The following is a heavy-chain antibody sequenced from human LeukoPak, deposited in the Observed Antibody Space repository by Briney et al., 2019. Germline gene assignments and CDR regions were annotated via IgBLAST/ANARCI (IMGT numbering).Heavy chain of an antibody. D-gene: IGHD6-13*01. CDR2: IYYSGST. Sequence: PSQTLSLTCTVSGGSISSGDYYRSWIRQPPGKGLEWIGYIYYSGSTYYNPSLKSRVTISVDTSKNQFSLKLSSVTAADTAVYYCATLLIAGSLADYWGQGTLVTVSS. CDR3: ATLLIAGSLADY. V-gene: IGHV4-30-4*01. CDR1: GGSISSGDYY. J-gene: IGHJ4*02.